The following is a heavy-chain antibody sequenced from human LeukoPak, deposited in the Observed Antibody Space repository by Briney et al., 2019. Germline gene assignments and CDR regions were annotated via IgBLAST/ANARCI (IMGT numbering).Heavy chain of an antibody. D-gene: IGHD6-13*01. V-gene: IGHV1-2*02. CDR2: INPDNGGT. CDR1: EYTFPDYY. Sequence: GASVTVSCTASEYTFPDYYIHWVRQAPGQGLEWMGGINPDNGGTNYAQKFLGRVTMTRDTSINTAYMGLNSLRSDDTAVYYCARVVNSTTWQPFDYWGQGTLVTVSS. CDR3: ARVVNSTTWQPFDY. J-gene: IGHJ4*02.